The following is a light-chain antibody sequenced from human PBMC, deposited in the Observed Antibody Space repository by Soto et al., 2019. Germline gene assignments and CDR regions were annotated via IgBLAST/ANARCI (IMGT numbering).Light chain of an antibody. CDR2: GAS. CDR1: QSVSSSY. J-gene: IGKJ2*01. Sequence: EIVLTQSPGTLSLSPGERATISCRASQSVSSSYLAWYQQKPGQAPRLLIYGASSRATGIPDRFSGSGSGTDFTLTISILETEDFAGYYCQQYGSSPRYTFGQGTQLEIK. CDR3: QQYGSSPRYT. V-gene: IGKV3-20*01.